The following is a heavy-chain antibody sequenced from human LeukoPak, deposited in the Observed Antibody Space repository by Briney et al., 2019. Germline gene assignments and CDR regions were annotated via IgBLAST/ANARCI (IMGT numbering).Heavy chain of an antibody. Sequence: GGSLRLSCAASGFILNDYEMSWVRQAPGKGPEWIAYMSNSGHRIYYADSVKGRFTISRDNAKNSLYLQMNNLRAEDSAVYSCVRGPYCSGGSRYSGHFGLLDYWGQGTLVTVSS. CDR2: MSNSGHRI. V-gene: IGHV3-48*03. CDR1: GFILNDYE. D-gene: IGHD2-15*01. CDR3: VRGPYCSGGSRYSGHFGLLDY. J-gene: IGHJ4*02.